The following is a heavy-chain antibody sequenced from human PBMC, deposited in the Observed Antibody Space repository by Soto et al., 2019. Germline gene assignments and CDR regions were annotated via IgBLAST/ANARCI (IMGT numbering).Heavy chain of an antibody. CDR3: ARGSARIRLVMAPLDP. CDR2: IYYSGST. D-gene: IGHD6-19*01. J-gene: IGHJ5*02. V-gene: IGHV4-39*01. Sequence: PSETLSLTCTVSGGSISSSSYYWGWIRQPPGKGLEWIGSIYYSGSTYYNPSLKSRVTISVDTSKNQFSLKLSSVTAADTAVYYCARGSARIRLVMAPLDPWGQGTLVTVSS. CDR1: GGSISSSSYY.